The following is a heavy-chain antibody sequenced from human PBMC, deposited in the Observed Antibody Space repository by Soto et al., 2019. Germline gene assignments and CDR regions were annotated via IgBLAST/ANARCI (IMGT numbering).Heavy chain of an antibody. D-gene: IGHD2-2*02. Sequence: ASVKVSCKASGSTFTSYGINWVRQAPGQGLEWMGWISAYNGNTNSAQKLQGRVTMTTDTSTSTAYMGLRSLRSDDTAVYYCARVGYCSSTSCYTGYYYYYGRGVWGQGTRVAVCS. CDR2: ISAYNGNT. CDR3: ARVGYCSSTSCYTGYYYYYGRGV. CDR1: GSTFTSYG. J-gene: IGHJ6*02. V-gene: IGHV1-18*01.